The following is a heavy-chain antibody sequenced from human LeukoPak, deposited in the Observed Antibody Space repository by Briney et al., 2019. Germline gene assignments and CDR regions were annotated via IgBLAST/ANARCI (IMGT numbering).Heavy chain of an antibody. V-gene: IGHV3-48*03. J-gene: IGHJ1*01. CDR2: IGSGNTI. D-gene: IGHD6-19*01. Sequence: GGSLRLSCAASGFTFSNYEMNWVRQAPGKGLEWVSYIGSGNTIYYADSVKGRFTISRDNAKNLLYLQMNNLGAEDTAVYYCAKIISRSGPSQDWGQGTLVTVSS. CDR3: AKIISRSGPSQD. CDR1: GFTFSNYE.